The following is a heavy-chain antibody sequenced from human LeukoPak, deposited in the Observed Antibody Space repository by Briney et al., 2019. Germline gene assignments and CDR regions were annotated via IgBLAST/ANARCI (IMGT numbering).Heavy chain of an antibody. J-gene: IGHJ3*02. CDR2: IYYSGST. V-gene: IGHV4-59*12. Sequence: SETLSLTCTVSGGSISSYYWSWIRQPPGKGLEWIGYIYYSGSTYYNPSLKSRVTISVDTSKNQFSLTQSSVTAADTAVYYCARDGKDTAYAFDIWGQGTMVTVSS. D-gene: IGHD5-18*01. CDR1: GGSISSYY. CDR3: ARDGKDTAYAFDI.